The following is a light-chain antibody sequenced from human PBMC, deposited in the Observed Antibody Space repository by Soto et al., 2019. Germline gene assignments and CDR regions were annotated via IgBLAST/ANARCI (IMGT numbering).Light chain of an antibody. J-gene: IGKJ5*01. V-gene: IGKV3-20*01. CDR1: QSVSSSY. CDR2: GAS. Sequence: EIVLTQSPGTLSLSPGERATLSCRASQSVSSSYLAWYQPIPGQAPRLLIDGASSRATGIPDTVSGSGSGTDFILTISRLEPEDFAVYYCHQYGGSSITFSRGTRLEIK. CDR3: HQYGGSSIT.